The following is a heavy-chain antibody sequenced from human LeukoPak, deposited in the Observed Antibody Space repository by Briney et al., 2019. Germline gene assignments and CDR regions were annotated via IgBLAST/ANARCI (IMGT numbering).Heavy chain of an antibody. J-gene: IGHJ5*02. CDR1: GDSVSSNSVT. V-gene: IGHV6-1*01. CDR3: ARKLTQYDCFDP. CDR2: TYYRSTWYN. Sequence: SQALSLTCAISGDSVSSNSVTWNWIRQSPSRGLEWLGRTYYRSTWYNDYAVSVRGRITVNPDTSKNQFSLHLNSVTPEDTAVYYCARKLTQYDCFDPWGQGILVTVSS. D-gene: IGHD1-1*01.